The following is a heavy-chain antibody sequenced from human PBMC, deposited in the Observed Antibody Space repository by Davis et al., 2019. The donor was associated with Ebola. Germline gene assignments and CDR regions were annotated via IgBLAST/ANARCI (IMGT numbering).Heavy chain of an antibody. D-gene: IGHD1-26*01. CDR1: GFTFNYYA. CDR2: ISSSSSTI. V-gene: IGHV3-48*02. CDR3: ARSHRATNWRILVY. J-gene: IGHJ4*02. Sequence: GGSLRLSCAASGFTFNYYAMSWVRQAPGKGLEWVSYISSSSSTIYYADSVKGRFTISRDNAKNSLYLQMNSLRDEDTAVYYCARSHRATNWRILVYWGQGTLVTVSS.